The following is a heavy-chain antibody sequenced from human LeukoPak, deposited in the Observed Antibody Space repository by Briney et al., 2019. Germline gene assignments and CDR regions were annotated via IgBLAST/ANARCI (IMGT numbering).Heavy chain of an antibody. V-gene: IGHV3-21*01. CDR2: IGSSSSYI. CDR1: RFTFSSYS. D-gene: IGHD6-19*01. J-gene: IGHJ6*03. CDR3: ARDYSSGWYANMDV. Sequence: GGSLRLSCAASRFTFSSYSMNWVRQAPGKGLEWVSSIGSSSSYIYYADSVKGRFTISRDNAKNSLYLQMNSLRAEDTAVYYCARDYSSGWYANMDVWGKGTTVTVSS.